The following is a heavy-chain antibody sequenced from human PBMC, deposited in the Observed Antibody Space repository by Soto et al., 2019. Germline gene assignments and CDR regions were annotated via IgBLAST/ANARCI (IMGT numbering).Heavy chain of an antibody. D-gene: IGHD2-15*01. CDR2: IIDSSTTI. Sequence: GSLRLSCAASGXTFSTYTMNWVRQAPGKGLEWVSYIIDSSTTIHYADSVRGRFTISRDNVKNSLYLQMNSLRDEDTAVYYCARVGYCSAGSCYEHGMDVWGQGTTGTVSS. CDR3: ARVGYCSAGSCYEHGMDV. CDR1: GXTFSTYT. V-gene: IGHV3-48*02. J-gene: IGHJ6*02.